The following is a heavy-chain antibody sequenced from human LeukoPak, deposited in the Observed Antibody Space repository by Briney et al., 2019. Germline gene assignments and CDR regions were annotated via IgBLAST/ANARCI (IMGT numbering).Heavy chain of an antibody. Sequence: PSETLSLTCTVSGGSISSYYWSWIRQPPGKGLEWVGYIYYSGSTNYYPPLKSRVTISVDTSKNQFSLKLSSVTAADTAVYYCARSGSGYLRYYFDYWGQGTLVTVSS. CDR1: GGSISSYY. V-gene: IGHV4-59*12. CDR2: IYYSGST. J-gene: IGHJ4*02. CDR3: ARSGSGYLRYYFDY. D-gene: IGHD5-12*01.